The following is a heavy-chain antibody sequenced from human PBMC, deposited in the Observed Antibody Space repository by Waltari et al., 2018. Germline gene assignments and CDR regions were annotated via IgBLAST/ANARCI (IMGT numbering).Heavy chain of an antibody. CDR1: GFTFSSYA. CDR3: ARGGAAADAIRFDP. Sequence: QVQLVESGGGVVQPGRSLRLSCAASGFTFSSYAMHWVRQAPGKGLEWVAVISYDGSNKYYADSVKGRFTISRDNSKNTLYLQMNSLRAEDTAVYDCARGGAAADAIRFDPWGQGTLVTVSS. D-gene: IGHD6-13*01. CDR2: ISYDGSNK. V-gene: IGHV3-30-3*01. J-gene: IGHJ5*02.